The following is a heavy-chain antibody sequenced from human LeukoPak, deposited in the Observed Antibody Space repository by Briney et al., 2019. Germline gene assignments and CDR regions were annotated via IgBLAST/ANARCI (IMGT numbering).Heavy chain of an antibody. V-gene: IGHV1-18*01. Sequence: ASVKVSCKASGYTFTSYAFSWVRQAPGQGLEWMGWNSAYNGNTNYPQKVQGRVTMTTDTSTSTAYMELRSLRSDDTAVYYCARAPQVFTLRSSGLEDAFDIWGQGTMVTVSS. CDR3: ARAPQVFTLRSSGLEDAFDI. CDR1: GYTFTSYA. D-gene: IGHD3-22*01. CDR2: NSAYNGNT. J-gene: IGHJ3*02.